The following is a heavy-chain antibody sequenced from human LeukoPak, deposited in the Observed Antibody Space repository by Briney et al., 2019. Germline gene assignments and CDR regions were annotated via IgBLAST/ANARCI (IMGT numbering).Heavy chain of an antibody. J-gene: IGHJ6*03. CDR1: GFTFSSYG. CDR2: ISYDGSNK. D-gene: IGHD6-13*01. V-gene: IGHV3-30*18. Sequence: GGSLRLSCAASGFTFSSYGMHWVRQAPGKGLEWVAVISYDGSNKYYADSVKGRFTISRDNSKNTLYLQMNSLRAEDTAVYYCAKDGALAAGNYYYYYMDVWGKGTKVTVSS. CDR3: AKDGALAAGNYYYYYMDV.